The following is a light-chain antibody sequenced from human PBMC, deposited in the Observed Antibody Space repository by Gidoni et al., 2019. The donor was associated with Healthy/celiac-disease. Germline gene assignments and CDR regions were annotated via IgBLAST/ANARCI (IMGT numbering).Light chain of an antibody. CDR3: QQYNNWPLT. CDR1: QSVSSN. J-gene: IGKJ4*02. V-gene: IGKV3-15*01. Sequence: EIVMTQSPATLSVSPGERATLSCWASQSVSSNLAWYQQKPGQAPVLLIYGASTRASGIPATFSGSGSGTEFTLTISSLQSEDFAVYYCQQYNNWPLTFGGGTKVEIK. CDR2: GAS.